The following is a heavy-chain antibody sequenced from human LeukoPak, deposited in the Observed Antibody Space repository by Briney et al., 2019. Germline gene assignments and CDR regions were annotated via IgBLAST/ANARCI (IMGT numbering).Heavy chain of an antibody. CDR3: AVRAGSCWFDP. D-gene: IGHD1-26*01. CDR2: MIPDSGNT. V-gene: IGHV1-8*01. Sequence: ASVKVSCKASGYVFTSYDINWVRQATGQGLEWMGWMIPDSGNTGYAQKFQGRVTMTRNTSINTAYLELSSLRSDDTAVYYCAVRAGSCWFDPWGQGTLVTVSP. J-gene: IGHJ5*02. CDR1: GYVFTSYD.